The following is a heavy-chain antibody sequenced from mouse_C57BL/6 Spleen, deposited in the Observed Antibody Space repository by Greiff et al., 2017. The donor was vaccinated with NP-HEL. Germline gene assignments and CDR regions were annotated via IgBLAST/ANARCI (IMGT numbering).Heavy chain of an antibody. Sequence: DVQLQESGPGLVKPSQSLSLTCSVTGYSITSGYYWNWIRQFPGNKLEWMGYISYDGSNNYNPSLKNRISITRDTSKNQFFLKLNSVTTEDTATYYCARDPLLCYFDYWGQGTTLTVSS. CDR3: ARDPLLCYFDY. CDR1: GYSITSGYY. D-gene: IGHD2-1*01. V-gene: IGHV3-6*01. CDR2: ISYDGSN. J-gene: IGHJ2*01.